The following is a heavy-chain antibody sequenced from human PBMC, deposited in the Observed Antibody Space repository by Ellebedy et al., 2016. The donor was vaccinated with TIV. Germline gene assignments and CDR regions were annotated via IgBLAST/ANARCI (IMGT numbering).Heavy chain of an antibody. CDR1: GFTFNDYA. CDR3: AREERTSSNPDY. D-gene: IGHD2-2*01. J-gene: IGHJ4*02. CDR2: ITSRSDTI. Sequence: GESLKISCAVSGFTFNDYAMSWVRQAPGKGLEWVSYITSRSDTIYYADSVEGRFTISRDNAKNSLYLEMNSLRDEDTALYYCAREERTSSNPDYWGQGTLVVVSS. V-gene: IGHV3-48*02.